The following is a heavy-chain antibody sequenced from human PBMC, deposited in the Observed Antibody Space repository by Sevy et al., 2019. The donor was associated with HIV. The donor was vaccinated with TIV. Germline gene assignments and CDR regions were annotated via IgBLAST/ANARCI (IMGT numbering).Heavy chain of an antibody. CDR2: IKQDGSGE. D-gene: IGHD4-17*01. CDR1: GFTFSSYW. CDR3: ARNYGDYYYYYGMDV. J-gene: IGHJ6*02. V-gene: IGHV3-7*03. Sequence: GGSLRLSCAASGFTFSSYWMSWVRQAPGKGLEWVANIKQDGSGEYYVDSVKGRFTISRDNAKNSLYLQMTSLRAEDTAVYYCARNYGDYYYYYGMDVWGQGTTVTVSS.